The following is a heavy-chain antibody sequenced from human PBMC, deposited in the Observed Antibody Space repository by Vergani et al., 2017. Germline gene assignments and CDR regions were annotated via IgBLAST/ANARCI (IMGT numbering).Heavy chain of an antibody. Sequence: EGQLVESGGGLVKPGGSLRLSCAASGFTFSTYAMTWVRQAPGKGLEWVSTISSDGGSTYYADSVKGRFTISRDNSKNTLSLQMNSLTAEDTAIYYCAKEGGGYCSGGTCYPEYWGQGTLVIVSS. CDR2: ISSDGGST. CDR3: AKEGGGYCSGGTCYPEY. J-gene: IGHJ4*02. CDR1: GFTFSTYA. V-gene: IGHV3-23*04. D-gene: IGHD2-15*01.